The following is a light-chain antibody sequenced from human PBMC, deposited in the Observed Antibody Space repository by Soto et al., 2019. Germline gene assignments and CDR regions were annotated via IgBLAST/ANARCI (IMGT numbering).Light chain of an antibody. CDR1: SGDVGGYNY. V-gene: IGLV2-14*01. J-gene: IGLJ3*02. Sequence: QSALTQPASVSGSPGQSITIPFTGTSGDVGGYNYVSWYPLDPGKAPKLIIYEVNNRPSGVSNRFSGSKSGNTASLTISGLQAEDEADYYCTSYTSSGPWVFGGGTQLTVL. CDR3: TSYTSSGPWV. CDR2: EVN.